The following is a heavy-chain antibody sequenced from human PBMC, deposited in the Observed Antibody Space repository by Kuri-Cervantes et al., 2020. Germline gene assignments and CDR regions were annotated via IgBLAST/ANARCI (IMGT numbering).Heavy chain of an antibody. CDR2: IKQDGSEK. CDR1: GFTFSSYW. Sequence: GGSLRLSCAASGFTFSSYWMSWVRQAPGKGLEWVANIKQDGSEKYYVDSVKGRFTISRDNAKNTLYLQMNGLRAEDTAVYYCVRVFGTTFRFRHYYYGMDVWGQGTTVTVSS. D-gene: IGHD1/OR15-1a*01. J-gene: IGHJ6*02. V-gene: IGHV3-7*01. CDR3: VRVFGTTFRFRHYYYGMDV.